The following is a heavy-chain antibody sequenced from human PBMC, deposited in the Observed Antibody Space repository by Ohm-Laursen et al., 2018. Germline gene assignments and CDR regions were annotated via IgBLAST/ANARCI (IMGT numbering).Heavy chain of an antibody. V-gene: IGHV4-39*01. CDR1: GGSFSGYY. D-gene: IGHD5-18*01. CDR2: IYYSGST. CDR3: ARQVRDSTWIQLWLEY. J-gene: IGHJ4*02. Sequence: SDTLSLTCTVYGGSFSGYYWGWIRQPPGKGLEWIGSIYYSGSTYYNPSLKSRVTISVDTSKNQFSLKLSSVTAADTAVYYCARQVRDSTWIQLWLEYWGQGTLVTVSS.